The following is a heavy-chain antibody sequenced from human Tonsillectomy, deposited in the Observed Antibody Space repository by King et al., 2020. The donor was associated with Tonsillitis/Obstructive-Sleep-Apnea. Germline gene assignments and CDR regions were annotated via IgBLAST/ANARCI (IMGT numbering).Heavy chain of an antibody. CDR2: TNYRSKWYN. V-gene: IGHV6-1*01. Sequence: VQLQQSGPGLVKPSQTLSLTCAISGDSVSSSSAGWNWIRQSPSRGLEWLGRTNYRSKWYNDYAVSVKSRITINPDTSKNQFSLQLNSVTPEDTALYYCARDTARLNEAFDLWGLGTMVTVSS. D-gene: IGHD6-25*01. CDR1: GDSVSSSSAG. J-gene: IGHJ3*01. CDR3: ARDTARLNEAFDL.